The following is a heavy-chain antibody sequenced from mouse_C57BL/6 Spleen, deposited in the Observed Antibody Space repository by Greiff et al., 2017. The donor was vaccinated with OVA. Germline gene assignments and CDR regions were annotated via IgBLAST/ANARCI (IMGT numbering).Heavy chain of an antibody. Sequence: QVQLQQPGAELVKPGASVKMSCKASGYTFTSYWITWVKQRPGQGLEWIGDIYPGSGSTNYNEKFKSKATLTVDTSSSTAYMQLSSLTSEDSAVYCWASQTADYSNSYWFDYWGQGTTLTVSS. CDR2: IYPGSGST. D-gene: IGHD2-5*01. CDR1: GYTFTSYW. J-gene: IGHJ2*01. V-gene: IGHV1-55*01. CDR3: ASQTADYSNSYWFDY.